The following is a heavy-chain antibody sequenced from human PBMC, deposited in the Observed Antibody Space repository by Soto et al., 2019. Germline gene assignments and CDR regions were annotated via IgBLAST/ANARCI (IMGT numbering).Heavy chain of an antibody. CDR3: ARDADHRHSYGFGGSAFDI. J-gene: IGHJ3*02. Sequence: SETLSLTCTFSGCSVSSGSYYWSWIRQPPGKGLEWIGYIYYSGSTNYNPSLKSRVTISVDTSKNQFSLRLSSVTAADTAVYYCARDADHRHSYGFGGSAFDIWGQGTMVTVSS. CDR1: GCSVSSGSYY. CDR2: IYYSGST. V-gene: IGHV4-61*01. D-gene: IGHD5-18*01.